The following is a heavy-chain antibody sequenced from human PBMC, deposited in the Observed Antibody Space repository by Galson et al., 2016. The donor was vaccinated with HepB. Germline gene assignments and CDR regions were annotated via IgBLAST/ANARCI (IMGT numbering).Heavy chain of an antibody. CDR2: IYHSGIS. V-gene: IGHV4-4*02. Sequence: SETLSLTCAVSGGSISYNSWWRWVRQPPGQGLEWIGQIYHSGISNYNPSLKSRVSISLDTSQNRFSLKLSSVTAADTAVYYCARLRTVTTGGFRRKITYNGMDVWGQGTRVTVSS. D-gene: IGHD4-17*01. CDR1: GGSISYNSW. J-gene: IGHJ6*02. CDR3: ARLRTVTTGGFRRKITYNGMDV.